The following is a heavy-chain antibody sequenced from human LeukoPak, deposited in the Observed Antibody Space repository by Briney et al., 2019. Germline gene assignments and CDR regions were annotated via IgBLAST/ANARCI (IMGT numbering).Heavy chain of an antibody. CDR1: GFTFSSYW. CDR2: IKQDGSEK. V-gene: IGHV3-7*03. CDR3: AREVYDYVWGSFSRKYYFDY. Sequence: HPGGSLRLSCAASGFTFSSYWMSWVRQTPGKGLEWVANIKQDGSEKYYVDSVKGRFTISRDNAKNSLYLQMNSLRAEDTAVYYCAREVYDYVWGSFSRKYYFDYWGQGTLVTVSS. D-gene: IGHD3-16*01. J-gene: IGHJ4*02.